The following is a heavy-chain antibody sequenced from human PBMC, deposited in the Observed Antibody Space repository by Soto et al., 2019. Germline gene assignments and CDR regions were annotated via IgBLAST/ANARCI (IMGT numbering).Heavy chain of an antibody. CDR2: INPNSGGT. Sequence: ASVKVSCKASGYTFSDYYIHWVRQAPGQGLEWMGWINPNSGGTKYAPKFQGGVTMTRDTSITTAYMELSRLRSGDTAVYYCARIFGSGWLYFDYWGQGTLVTVSS. J-gene: IGHJ4*02. D-gene: IGHD6-19*01. CDR1: GYTFSDYY. V-gene: IGHV1-2*02. CDR3: ARIFGSGWLYFDY.